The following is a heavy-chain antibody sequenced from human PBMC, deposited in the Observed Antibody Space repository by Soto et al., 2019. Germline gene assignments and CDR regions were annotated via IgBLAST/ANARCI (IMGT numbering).Heavy chain of an antibody. D-gene: IGHD2-21*01. Sequence: SVKVSCKASGGSFRTYAINWVRQAPGQGLEWMGGIIPMLAAPTYAQKFQGRLTITADESTSTVYMELSSLTSEDTAVYYCARVGPPSPSVIWFFDLWGRGTLVTVSS. CDR3: ARVGPPSPSVIWFFDL. CDR1: GGSFRTYA. J-gene: IGHJ2*01. V-gene: IGHV1-69*13. CDR2: IIPMLAAP.